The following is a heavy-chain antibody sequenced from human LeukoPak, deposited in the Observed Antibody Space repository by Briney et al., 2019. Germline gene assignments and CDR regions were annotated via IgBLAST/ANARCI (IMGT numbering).Heavy chain of an antibody. Sequence: GGSLRLSCAASGFTFSSYGMHWVRQAPGKGLEWVAVISYDGSNKYYADSVKGRFTISRDNSKNTLYLQMNSLRAEDTAVYYCAKTGGGFIAVAFPDAFDIWGQGTMVTVSS. CDR1: GFTFSSYG. CDR2: ISYDGSNK. V-gene: IGHV3-30*18. J-gene: IGHJ3*02. D-gene: IGHD6-19*01. CDR3: AKTGGGFIAVAFPDAFDI.